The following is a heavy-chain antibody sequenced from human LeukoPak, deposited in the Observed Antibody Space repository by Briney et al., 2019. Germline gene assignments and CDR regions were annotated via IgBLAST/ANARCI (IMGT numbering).Heavy chain of an antibody. D-gene: IGHD5-24*01. CDR3: AKEKGRWLQLHYFDY. Sequence: GGSLRLSCAASGFTFSSYAMSWVRQAPGKGLEWVSAISGSGGSTYYADSVKGRFTISRDNSKNTLYLQMNSLRAEDTAVCYCAKEKGRWLQLHYFDYWGQGTLVTVSS. J-gene: IGHJ4*02. V-gene: IGHV3-23*01. CDR1: GFTFSSYA. CDR2: ISGSGGST.